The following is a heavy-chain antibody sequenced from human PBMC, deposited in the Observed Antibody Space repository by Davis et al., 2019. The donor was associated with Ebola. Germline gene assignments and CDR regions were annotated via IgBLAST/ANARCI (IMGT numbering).Heavy chain of an antibody. CDR1: GGSVGSDY. Sequence: SEILSLTCSVPGGSVGSDYWSWIRQSPGKGLEWIAFISNGGRTIYNPSLRGRVTISIDTSKNQFSLEVRSVTAADTAFYYCVRGSDAYKTGYWGQGTLVTVSS. D-gene: IGHD5-24*01. V-gene: IGHV4-59*02. J-gene: IGHJ4*02. CDR3: VRGSDAYKTGY. CDR2: ISNGGRT.